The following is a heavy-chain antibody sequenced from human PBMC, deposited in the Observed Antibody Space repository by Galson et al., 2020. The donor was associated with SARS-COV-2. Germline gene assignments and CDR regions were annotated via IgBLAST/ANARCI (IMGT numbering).Heavy chain of an antibody. CDR3: ATDPTYYDSTAFCL. Sequence: SVKVSCKASGGDFINYAITWVRQAPGQGLEWMGSIIVAFGTPNYAQNFQGRVTITVDESTTTAYMELSTLTSDDTAVYYCATDPTYYDSTAFCLWGQGTLVTVSS. CDR2: IIVAFGTP. V-gene: IGHV1-69*13. D-gene: IGHD3-22*01. CDR1: GGDFINYA. J-gene: IGHJ4*02.